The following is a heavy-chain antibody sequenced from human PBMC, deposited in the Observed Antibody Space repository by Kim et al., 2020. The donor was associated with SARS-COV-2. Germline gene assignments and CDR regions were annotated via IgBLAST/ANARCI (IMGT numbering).Heavy chain of an antibody. CDR2: ISSSSSYT. D-gene: IGHD6-19*01. J-gene: IGHJ4*02. V-gene: IGHV3-11*06. CDR3: ARAVAGTILFDY. Sequence: GGSLRLSCAASGFTFSDYYMSWIRQAPGKGLEWVSYISSSSSYTNYADSVKGRFTISRDNAKNSLYLQMNSLRAEDTAVYYCARAVAGTILFDYWGQGTLVTVSS. CDR1: GFTFSDYY.